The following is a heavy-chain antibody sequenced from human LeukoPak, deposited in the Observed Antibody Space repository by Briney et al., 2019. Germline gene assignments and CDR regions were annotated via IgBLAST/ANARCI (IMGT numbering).Heavy chain of an antibody. CDR2: ISYSGNT. CDR1: GGSISRYF. CDR3: ARRPRYSGNYDGPSGLDY. Sequence: SETLSLTCTVSGGSISRYFWSWIRQPPGKGLEWIGYISYSGNTNYNPSLKTRLTITLDTSKTQFSLKLRSVTAADTAVYYCARRPRYSGNYDGPSGLDYWGQGTLVTVSS. V-gene: IGHV4-59*08. D-gene: IGHD1-26*01. J-gene: IGHJ4*02.